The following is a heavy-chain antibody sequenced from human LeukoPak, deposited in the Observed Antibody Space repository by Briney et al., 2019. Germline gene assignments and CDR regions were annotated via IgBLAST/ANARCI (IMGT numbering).Heavy chain of an antibody. CDR1: GFTFDDYA. CDR3: AKGGLTSGGWYYFDY. J-gene: IGHJ4*02. Sequence: GRSLRLSCAASGFTFDDYAMHWVRQAPGKGLEWVSGISWNSGSIGYADSVKGRFTISRDNAKNSLYLQMNSLRAEDTALYYCAKGGLTSGGWYYFDYWGQGTLVTVSS. CDR2: ISWNSGSI. D-gene: IGHD6-19*01. V-gene: IGHV3-9*01.